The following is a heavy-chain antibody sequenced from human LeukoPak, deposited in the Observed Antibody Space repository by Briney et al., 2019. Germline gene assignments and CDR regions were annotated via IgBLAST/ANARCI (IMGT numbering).Heavy chain of an antibody. CDR3: ARDTCSTIPIGYCSGWRFDL. Sequence: SETLSLTCTVSGGSISSSSYYWGWIRQPPGKGLEWIGSIYYSGSTYYNPSLKSRVTISVDTSKNQFSLKLSSVTAADTAVYYCARDTCSTIPIGYCSGWRFDLWGRGTLVTVSS. J-gene: IGHJ2*01. CDR2: IYYSGST. CDR1: GGSISSSSYY. D-gene: IGHD2-15*01. V-gene: IGHV4-39*07.